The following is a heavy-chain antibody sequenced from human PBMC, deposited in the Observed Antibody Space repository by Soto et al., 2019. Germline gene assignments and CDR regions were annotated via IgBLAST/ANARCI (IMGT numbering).Heavy chain of an antibody. Sequence: SETLSLTCTVSGGSISGYYWTWIRQPPGKGLEWIGYIFYSGVTNYNPSLKSRVTLSVDTSKNQFSLKLRSVTAADTAVYYCARVGSSGWSPDYWGRGTLVTVSS. CDR2: IFYSGVT. D-gene: IGHD6-19*01. CDR1: GGSISGYY. J-gene: IGHJ4*02. CDR3: ARVGSSGWSPDY. V-gene: IGHV4-59*01.